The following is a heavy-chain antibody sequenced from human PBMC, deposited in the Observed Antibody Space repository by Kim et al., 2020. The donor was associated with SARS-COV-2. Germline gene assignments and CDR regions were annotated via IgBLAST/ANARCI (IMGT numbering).Heavy chain of an antibody. CDR2: IYYSGST. CDR3: ARDNQRWNYYFDY. Sequence: SETLSLTCTVSGGSISSSSYYWGWIRQPPGKGLEWIGSIYYSGSTYYNPSLKSRVTISVDTSKNQFSLKLSSVTAADTAVYYCARDNQRWNYYFDYWGQG. D-gene: IGHD1-7*01. J-gene: IGHJ4*02. CDR1: GGSISSSSYY. V-gene: IGHV4-39*07.